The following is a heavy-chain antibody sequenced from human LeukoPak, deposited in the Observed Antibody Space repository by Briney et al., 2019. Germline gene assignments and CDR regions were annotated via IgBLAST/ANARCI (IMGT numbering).Heavy chain of an antibody. D-gene: IGHD3-22*01. CDR1: GGSISSYY. Sequence: SETLSLTCTVSGGSISSYYWSWIRQPPGKGLEWIGTIYHSGSTYYNPSLKSRVTISVDTSKNQFSLRLSSVTAADTAVYYCARGFNYYDSRRSYFQHWGQGTLVTVSS. CDR2: IYHSGST. CDR3: ARGFNYYDSRRSYFQH. V-gene: IGHV4-59*12. J-gene: IGHJ1*01.